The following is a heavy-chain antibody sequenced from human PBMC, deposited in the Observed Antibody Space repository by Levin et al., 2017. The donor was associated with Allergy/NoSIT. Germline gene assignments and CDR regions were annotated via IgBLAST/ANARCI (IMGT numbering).Heavy chain of an antibody. Sequence: SETLSLTCTVSGGSISSYYWSWIRQPPGKGLEWIGYIYYSGSTNYNPSLKSRVTISVDTSKNQFSLKLSSVTAADTAVYYCARGIGAARRGLGYWGQGTLVTVSS. CDR2: IYYSGST. D-gene: IGHD6-6*01. CDR3: ARGIGAARRGLGY. J-gene: IGHJ4*02. CDR1: GGSISSYY. V-gene: IGHV4-59*01.